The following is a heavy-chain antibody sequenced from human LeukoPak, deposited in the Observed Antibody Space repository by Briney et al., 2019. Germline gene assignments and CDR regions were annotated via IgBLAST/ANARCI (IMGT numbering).Heavy chain of an antibody. D-gene: IGHD1-1*01. Sequence: ASVKVSCKASGYTFTSYGISWVRQAPGQGLEWMGWISAYNGNTNYAQKLQGRVTMTTDTSTSTAYMELRSLRSDDTAVYYCARDRFTGTGYYYYYMDVWGKGTTVTVSS. CDR3: ARDRFTGTGYYYYYMDV. CDR1: GYTFTSYG. V-gene: IGHV1-18*01. J-gene: IGHJ6*03. CDR2: ISAYNGNT.